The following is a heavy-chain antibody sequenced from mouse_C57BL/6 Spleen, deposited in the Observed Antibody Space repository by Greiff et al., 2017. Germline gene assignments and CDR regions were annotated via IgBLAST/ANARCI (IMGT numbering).Heavy chain of an antibody. V-gene: IGHV1-50*01. Sequence: VQLQQPGAELVKPGASVKLSCKASGYTFPSYWLQWVKQRPGQGLEWIGEIDPSDNYTNYKQNFKGKATLTVDTSSSTAYMQLSSLTSEDAAFYYCARRATVVAEGFDYWGQGTTLTVSS. CDR2: IDPSDNYT. J-gene: IGHJ2*01. CDR1: GYTFPSYW. D-gene: IGHD1-1*01. CDR3: ARRATVVAEGFDY.